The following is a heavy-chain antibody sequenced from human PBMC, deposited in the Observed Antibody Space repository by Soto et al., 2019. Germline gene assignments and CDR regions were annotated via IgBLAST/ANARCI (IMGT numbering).Heavy chain of an antibody. Sequence: PGGSLRLSCAASGFTFSSYWMSWVRQAPGKGLEWVANIKQDGSEKYYVDSVKGRFTISRDNAKNSLYLQMNSPRAEDTAVYYCARGLGYCSGGSCSDYWGQGNLVTVSS. CDR3: ARGLGYCSGGSCSDY. V-gene: IGHV3-7*03. CDR1: GFTFSSYW. J-gene: IGHJ4*02. CDR2: IKQDGSEK. D-gene: IGHD2-15*01.